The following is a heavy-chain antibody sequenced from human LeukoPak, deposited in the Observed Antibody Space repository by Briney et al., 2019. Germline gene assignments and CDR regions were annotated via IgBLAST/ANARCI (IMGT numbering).Heavy chain of an antibody. CDR1: GDSISTYY. CDR3: ARGSFVGSFWSDY. CDR2: IFYSRSTNYNPSST. Sequence: WETLSLTCTVSGDSISTYYWSWIRQPPGKGLEWIGYIFYSRSTNYNPSSTNYNPSLKSRVTISVDASKNQFSLKLNSVTAADTAVYYCARGSFVGSFWSDYWGQGTLVTVSS. V-gene: IGHV4-59*01. J-gene: IGHJ4*02. D-gene: IGHD1-26*01.